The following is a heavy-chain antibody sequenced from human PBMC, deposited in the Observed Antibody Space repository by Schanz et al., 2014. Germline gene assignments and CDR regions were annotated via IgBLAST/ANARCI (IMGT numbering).Heavy chain of an antibody. J-gene: IGHJ5*02. V-gene: IGHV1-69*02. Sequence: QVQLVPSGAAVKRPGSSMKVSCAASGGTFSSYTLNWVRQAPGQGLELVGRIIPRLNVTVYAQKFQGRATISADRSASTVFLELSNLGSEDTAVYFCGEYGSGSFTDPWGPGTLVTVSS. CDR3: GEYGSGSFTDP. D-gene: IGHD3-10*01. CDR2: IIPRLNVT. CDR1: GGTFSSYT.